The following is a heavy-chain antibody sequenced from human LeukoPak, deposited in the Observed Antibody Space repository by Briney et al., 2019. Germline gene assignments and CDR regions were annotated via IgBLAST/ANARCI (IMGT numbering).Heavy chain of an antibody. CDR2: ISGSGGST. D-gene: IGHD6-13*01. CDR3: AKTSYSSSWYFDY. CDR1: GGSISSYY. Sequence: ETLSLTCTVSGGSISSYYWSWVRQAPGKGLEWVSAISGSGGSTYYADSVKGRFTISRDNSKNTLYLQMNSLRAEDTAVYYCAKTSYSSSWYFDYWGQGTLVTVSS. J-gene: IGHJ4*02. V-gene: IGHV3-23*01.